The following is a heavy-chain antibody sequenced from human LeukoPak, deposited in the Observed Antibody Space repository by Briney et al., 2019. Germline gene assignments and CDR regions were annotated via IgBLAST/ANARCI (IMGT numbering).Heavy chain of an antibody. CDR1: GFTFSSYG. Sequence: GRSLRLSCAASGFTFSSYGMHWVRQAPGKGLEWVSATYSGGSTYYADSVKGRFTVSSDSSENTLYLQMNSLKAEDTAIYYCARAQDYCSGSTCYGYFQYWGQGTLVTVSS. V-gene: IGHV3-NL1*01. CDR3: ARAQDYCSGSTCYGYFQY. D-gene: IGHD2-15*01. J-gene: IGHJ1*01. CDR2: TYSGGST.